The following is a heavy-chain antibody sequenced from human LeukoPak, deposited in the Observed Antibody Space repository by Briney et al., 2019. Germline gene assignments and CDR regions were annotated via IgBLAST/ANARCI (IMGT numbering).Heavy chain of an antibody. CDR1: GGSFSGYY. Sequence: SETLSLTCAVYGGSFSGYYWSWIRQPPGKGLEWIGEINHSGSTNYNPSLKSRVTISVDTSKNQFSLKLSSVTAADTAVYYCARDGYNYGSSPRFDYWGQGTLVTVSS. V-gene: IGHV4-34*01. D-gene: IGHD5-24*01. CDR2: INHSGST. J-gene: IGHJ4*02. CDR3: ARDGYNYGSSPRFDY.